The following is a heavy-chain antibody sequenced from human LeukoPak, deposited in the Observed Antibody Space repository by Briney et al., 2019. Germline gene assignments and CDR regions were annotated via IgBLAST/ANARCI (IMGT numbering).Heavy chain of an antibody. CDR1: GFTFDDYA. V-gene: IGHV3-23*01. CDR3: AKGAYGDDYYYYGMDV. D-gene: IGHD4-17*01. Sequence: GRSLRLSCAASGFTFDDYAMHWVRQAPGKGLEWVSAISGSGGSTYYADSVKGRFTISRDNSKNTLYLQMNSLRAEDTAVYYCAKGAYGDDYYYYGMDVWGQGTTVTVSS. J-gene: IGHJ6*02. CDR2: ISGSGGST.